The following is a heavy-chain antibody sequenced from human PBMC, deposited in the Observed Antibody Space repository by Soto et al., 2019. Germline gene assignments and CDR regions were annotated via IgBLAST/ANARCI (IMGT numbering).Heavy chain of an antibody. Sequence: ASVKVSCKASGYTFTCYSISWVRQAPGQGLEWMGWISAYNGNTNYAQKLQGRVTMTTDTSTSTAYMELRSLRSDDTAVYYCARDLTSTRDFDYWGQGTLVTVSS. CDR1: GYTFTCYS. CDR3: ARDLTSTRDFDY. V-gene: IGHV1-18*01. D-gene: IGHD2-2*01. J-gene: IGHJ4*02. CDR2: ISAYNGNT.